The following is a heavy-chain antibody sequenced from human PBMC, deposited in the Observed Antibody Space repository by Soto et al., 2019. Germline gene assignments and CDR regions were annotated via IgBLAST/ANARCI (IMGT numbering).Heavy chain of an antibody. J-gene: IGHJ6*02. D-gene: IGHD3-10*01. Sequence: QVQLVQSGAEVKKPGSSVKVSCKASGGTFSGYAISWVRQAPGQGPEWMGGIIPIFGTTNSAQKFQGRVTITADNSPSTAYMELSSLRYEETAVYYCTRQRGSSYYGSGRQYEYYHDYGMDVWGQGTTVTVSS. CDR2: IIPIFGTT. CDR3: TRQRGSSYYGSGRQYEYYHDYGMDV. CDR1: GGTFSGYA. V-gene: IGHV1-69*06.